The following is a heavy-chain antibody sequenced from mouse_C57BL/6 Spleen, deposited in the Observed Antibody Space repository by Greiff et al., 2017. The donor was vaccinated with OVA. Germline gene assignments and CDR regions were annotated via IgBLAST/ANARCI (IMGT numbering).Heavy chain of an antibody. CDR3: ARDYGNLGAWFAD. V-gene: IGHV1-61*01. CDR2: IYPSDSET. J-gene: IGHJ3*01. D-gene: IGHD2-1*01. Sequence: QVQLQQSGAELVRPGSSVKLSCKASGYTFTSYWMDWVKQRPGQGLEWIGNIYPSDSETHYNQKFKDKATLTVDKSSSTADMQLSSLTSEDSAVYYCARDYGNLGAWFADWGKGTLVTVSA. CDR1: GYTFTSYW.